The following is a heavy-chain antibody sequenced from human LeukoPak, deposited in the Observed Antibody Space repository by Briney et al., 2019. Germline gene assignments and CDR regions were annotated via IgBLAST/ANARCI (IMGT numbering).Heavy chain of an antibody. V-gene: IGHV3-30*02. CDR2: IRYDGSNK. D-gene: IGHD4-23*01. J-gene: IGHJ4*02. Sequence: QTGGSLRLSCAASGFTFSSYGMHWVRQAPGKGLEWVVFIRYDGSNKYYADSVKGRFTISRDNSKNTLYLQMNSLRAEDTAVYYCARVGYDYGGNPFDYWGQGTLVTVSS. CDR3: ARVGYDYGGNPFDY. CDR1: GFTFSSYG.